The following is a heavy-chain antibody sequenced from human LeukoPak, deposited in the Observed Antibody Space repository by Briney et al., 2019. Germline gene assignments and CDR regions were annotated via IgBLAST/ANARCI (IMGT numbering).Heavy chain of an antibody. CDR3: ASDVDTAMVFDY. CDR1: GYTFTSYG. V-gene: IGHV1-18*01. J-gene: IGHJ4*02. Sequence: ASVKVSCKASGYTFTSYGISWVRQAPGQGLEWMGWISAYNGNTNYAQKLQGRVTMTTDTSTSTAYMELRSLRSDDTAVYYCASDVDTAMVFDYWGQGTLVTVSS. CDR2: ISAYNGNT. D-gene: IGHD5-18*01.